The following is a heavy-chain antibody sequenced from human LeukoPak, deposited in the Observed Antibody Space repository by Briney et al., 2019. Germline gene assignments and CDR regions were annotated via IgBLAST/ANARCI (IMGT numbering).Heavy chain of an antibody. CDR3: ANPYSSSWYGGFDI. CDR2: ISGSGGIT. D-gene: IGHD6-13*01. CDR1: GFTFSSYG. V-gene: IGHV3-23*01. Sequence: GGSLRLSCAASGFTFSSYGMSWVRQAPGKGLEWVSSISGSGGITYYADSVKGRFTISRDNSKNTLYLQMNSLRAEDTAVYHCANPYSSSWYGGFDIWGQGTMVTVSS. J-gene: IGHJ3*02.